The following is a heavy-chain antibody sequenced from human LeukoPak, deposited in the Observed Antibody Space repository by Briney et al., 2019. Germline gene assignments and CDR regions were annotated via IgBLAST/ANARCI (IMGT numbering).Heavy chain of an antibody. CDR2: ISAYNGNT. D-gene: IGHD3-3*01. CDR3: ARDTYYDFWSGYSRSPYGMDV. J-gene: IGHJ6*02. V-gene: IGHV1-18*01. Sequence: ASVKVPRKASGYTFTSYGISWVRQAPGQGLEWMGWISAYNGNTNYAQKLQGRVTMTTDTSTSTAYMELRSLRSDDTAVYYCARDTYYDFWSGYSRSPYGMDVWGQGTTVTVSS. CDR1: GYTFTSYG.